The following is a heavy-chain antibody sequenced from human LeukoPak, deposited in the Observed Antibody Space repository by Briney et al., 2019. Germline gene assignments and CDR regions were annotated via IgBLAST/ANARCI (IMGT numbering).Heavy chain of an antibody. CDR2: INPNSGGT. CDR1: GYTFTGYY. CDR3: ARDGNGGDYGMDV. D-gene: IGHD1-1*01. Sequence: ASVKVSCKASGYTFTGYYMHWVRQAPGQGLEWMGWINPNSGGTNYAQKFQGWVTMTRDTSISTAYMELSRLRSDDTAGYYCARDGNGGDYGMDVWGQGTTVTVSS. V-gene: IGHV1-2*04. J-gene: IGHJ6*02.